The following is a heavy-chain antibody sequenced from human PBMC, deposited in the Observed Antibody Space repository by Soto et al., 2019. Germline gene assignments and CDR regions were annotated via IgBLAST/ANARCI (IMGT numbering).Heavy chain of an antibody. CDR3: ARDASAAAGTGTDY. Sequence: EVQLVESGGGLVQPGGSLRLSCAASGFTFSSYSMNWVRQAPGKGLEWVSYISSSSSTIYYTDSVKGRFTISRDNAKNSLYLQMNSLRDEDTAVYYCARDASAAAGTGTDYWGQGTLVTVSS. V-gene: IGHV3-48*02. D-gene: IGHD6-13*01. CDR1: GFTFSSYS. CDR2: ISSSSSTI. J-gene: IGHJ4*02.